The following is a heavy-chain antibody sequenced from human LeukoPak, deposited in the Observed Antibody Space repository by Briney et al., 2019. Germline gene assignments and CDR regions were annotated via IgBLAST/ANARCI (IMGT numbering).Heavy chain of an antibody. D-gene: IGHD6-19*01. Sequence: SQTLSLTCVVSGDSVSSKNGAWNWIRQSPSRGLEWLGRTYYRSKWYNDYAESKDASKNQYSLHLNSVTPDDTAVYYCARDFGTTGWHTFDYWGQGTLVTVSS. CDR3: ARDFGTTGWHTFDY. V-gene: IGHV6-1*01. J-gene: IGHJ4*02. CDR2: TYYRSKWYN. CDR1: GDSVSSKNGA.